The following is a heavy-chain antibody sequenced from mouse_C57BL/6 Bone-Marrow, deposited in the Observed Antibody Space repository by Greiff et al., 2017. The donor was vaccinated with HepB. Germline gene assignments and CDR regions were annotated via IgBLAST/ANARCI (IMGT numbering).Heavy chain of an antibody. D-gene: IGHD1-1*01. J-gene: IGHJ4*01. Sequence: EVQLQQSVAELVRPGASVKLSCTASGFNIKNTYMHWVKQRPEQGLEWIGRIDPANGNPKYAPKFQGKATITADTSSNTAYLQLSSLTSEDTAIYYCARSITTVRSFYAMDYWGQGTSVTVSS. CDR3: ARSITTVRSFYAMDY. CDR2: IDPANGNP. CDR1: GFNIKNTY. V-gene: IGHV14-3*01.